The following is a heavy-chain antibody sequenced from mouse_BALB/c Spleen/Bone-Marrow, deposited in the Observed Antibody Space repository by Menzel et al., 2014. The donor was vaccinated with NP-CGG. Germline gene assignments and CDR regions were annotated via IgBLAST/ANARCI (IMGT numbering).Heavy chain of an antibody. J-gene: IGHJ3*01. V-gene: IGHV5-15*02. CDR2: ISNSAYSI. CDR3: AREEDYEGTFAY. D-gene: IGHD2-4*01. Sequence: SAGGLVPPGWSLNLSWAASGFTFSDYGMAWVRQAPGKGPEWVAFISNSAYSIYYADTVTGRFTISRENAKNTLYLEMSSLRSEDTAMYFCAREEDYEGTFAYWGQGTRVTVYA. CDR1: GFTFSDYG.